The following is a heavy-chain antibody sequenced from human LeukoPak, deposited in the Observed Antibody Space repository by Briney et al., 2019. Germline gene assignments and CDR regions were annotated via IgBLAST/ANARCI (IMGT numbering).Heavy chain of an antibody. D-gene: IGHD6-19*01. CDR3: ARLGRYSSGWAFDY. CDR1: GGSISSYY. J-gene: IGHJ4*02. CDR2: INHSGST. V-gene: IGHV4-34*01. Sequence: PSETLSLTCTVSGGSISSYYWSWIRQPAGKGLEWIGEINHSGSTNYNPSLKSRVTISVDTSKNQFSLKLSSVTAADTAVYYCARLGRYSSGWAFDYWGQGTLVTVSS.